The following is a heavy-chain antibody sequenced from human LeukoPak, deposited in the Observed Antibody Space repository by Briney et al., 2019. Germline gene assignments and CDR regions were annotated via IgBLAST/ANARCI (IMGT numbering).Heavy chain of an antibody. Sequence: GGSLRLSCAASGFTFSNAWMSWVRQAPGKGLEWVSVIYSGGSTYYADSVKGRFTISRDNSKNTLYLQMNSLRAEDTAVYYCARDSSGWHKFDYWGQGTLVTVSS. CDR1: GFTFSNAW. D-gene: IGHD6-19*01. CDR2: IYSGGST. CDR3: ARDSSGWHKFDY. V-gene: IGHV3-66*01. J-gene: IGHJ4*02.